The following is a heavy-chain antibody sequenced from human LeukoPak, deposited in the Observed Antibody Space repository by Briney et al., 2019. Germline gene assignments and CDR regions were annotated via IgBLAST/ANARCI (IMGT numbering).Heavy chain of an antibody. D-gene: IGHD6-13*01. Sequence: RPSETLSLTCAVYGGSFSGYYWSWIRQPPGKGLEWIGEINHSGSTNYNPSLKSRVTISVDTSKNQFSLKLSSVTAADTAVYYCARGRPLYSSSWTSDYWGQGTLVTVSS. CDR1: GGSFSGYY. CDR3: ARGRPLYSSSWTSDY. V-gene: IGHV4-34*01. J-gene: IGHJ4*02. CDR2: INHSGST.